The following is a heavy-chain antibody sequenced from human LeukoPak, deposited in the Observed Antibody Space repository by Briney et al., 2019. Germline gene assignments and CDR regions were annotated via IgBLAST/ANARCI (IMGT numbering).Heavy chain of an antibody. V-gene: IGHV1-2*02. D-gene: IGHD2-2*01. CDR2: INPNSGGT. Sequence: ASVKVSCKASGYTFTGYYVHWVRQAPGQGLEWMGWINPNSGGTNYAQKFQGRVTMTRDTSISTAYMELSRLRSDDTAVYYCARSSVVPAAMDIHFDYWGQGTLVTVSS. J-gene: IGHJ4*02. CDR1: GYTFTGYY. CDR3: ARSSVVPAAMDIHFDY.